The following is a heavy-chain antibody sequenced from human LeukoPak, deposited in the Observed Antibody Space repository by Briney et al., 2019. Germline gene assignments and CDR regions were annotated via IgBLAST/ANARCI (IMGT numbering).Heavy chain of an antibody. J-gene: IGHJ4*02. CDR2: ISYDGSNK. Sequence: PGGSLRLSCAASGFTFSSYAMHWVRQAPGKGLEWVAVISYDGSNKYYADSVKGRFTISRDNSKNTLYLQMNSLRAEDTAVYYCARDRTGLAARPGLDYWGQGTLVTVSS. V-gene: IGHV3-30-3*01. CDR1: GFTFSSYA. D-gene: IGHD6-6*01. CDR3: ARDRTGLAARPGLDY.